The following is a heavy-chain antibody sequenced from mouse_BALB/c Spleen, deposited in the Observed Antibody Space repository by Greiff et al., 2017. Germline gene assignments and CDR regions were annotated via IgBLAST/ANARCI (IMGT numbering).Heavy chain of an antibody. D-gene: IGHD2-1*01. CDR1: GFSLTSYG. Sequence: VKLVESGPGLVAPSQSLSITCTVSGFSLTSYGVHWVRQPPGKGLEWLGVIWAGGSTNYNSALMSRLSISKDNSKSQVFLKMNSLQTDDTAMYYCARVYYGNPYWYFDVWGAGTTVTVSS. CDR2: IWAGGST. J-gene: IGHJ1*01. V-gene: IGHV2-9*02. CDR3: ARVYYGNPYWYFDV.